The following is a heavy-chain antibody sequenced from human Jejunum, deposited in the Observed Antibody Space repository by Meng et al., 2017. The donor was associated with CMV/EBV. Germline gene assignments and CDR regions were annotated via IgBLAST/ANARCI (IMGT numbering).Heavy chain of an antibody. V-gene: IGHV3-74*01. J-gene: IGHJ3*02. CDR3: ARSMQFDFDAFDM. CDR1: RSTFGSKW. D-gene: IGHD2/OR15-2a*01. CDR2: IDSAGRTT. Sequence: SRSTFGSKWMHWVREERGKGLGWVARIDSAGRTTSYADSVKVPVTTSRDNVKNKLSLEMNSLRVGDTGVYDCARSMQFDFDAFDMWGQGTMVTVSS.